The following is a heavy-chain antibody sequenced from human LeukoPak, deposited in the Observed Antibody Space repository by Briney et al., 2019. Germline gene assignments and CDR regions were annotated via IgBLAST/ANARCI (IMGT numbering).Heavy chain of an antibody. J-gene: IGHJ4*02. V-gene: IGHV4-59*12. CDR2: IYYSGST. CDR3: ARGRSYGDYFDY. CDR1: GGSISSYY. Sequence: SETLSLTCTVSGGSISSYYWSWIRQPPGKGLEWIGYIYYSGSTNYNPSLKSRVTISVDTSKNQFSLKLSSVTAADTAVYYCARGRSYGDYFDYWGQGTLVTVSS. D-gene: IGHD4-17*01.